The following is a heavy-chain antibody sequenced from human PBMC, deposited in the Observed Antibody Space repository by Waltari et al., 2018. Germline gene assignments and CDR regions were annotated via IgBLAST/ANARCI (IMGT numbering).Heavy chain of an antibody. Sequence: EVQLVESGGSLVRPGGSRRRSCAATGFTFDDFGLNWVRQVPGKGLEWVAGIKWDGGFTAYVDSVKGRFTISRDNAKNSVYLQMNSLRSEDTALYYCAKSGNLAARPHFDFWGQGTRVTVSS. V-gene: IGHV3-20*04. CDR1: GFTFDDFG. J-gene: IGHJ4*02. D-gene: IGHD6-6*01. CDR2: IKWDGGFT. CDR3: AKSGNLAARPHFDF.